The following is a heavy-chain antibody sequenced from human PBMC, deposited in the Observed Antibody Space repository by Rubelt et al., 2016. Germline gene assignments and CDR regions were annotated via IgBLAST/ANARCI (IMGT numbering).Heavy chain of an antibody. Sequence: KPSETLSLTCGVYGGSLSGYFWNWIRQSPGTGLEWIGEITHNGRTTYNPSLKSRAPISIDTSKDQSSLKLTSFTTADTAVYFCARHRADDPIAVFDYWDRGTLVTVSS. V-gene: IGHV4-34*01. CDR1: GGSLSGYF. CDR2: ITHNGRT. CDR3: ARHRADDPIAVFDY. J-gene: IGHJ4*02. D-gene: IGHD2-21*01.